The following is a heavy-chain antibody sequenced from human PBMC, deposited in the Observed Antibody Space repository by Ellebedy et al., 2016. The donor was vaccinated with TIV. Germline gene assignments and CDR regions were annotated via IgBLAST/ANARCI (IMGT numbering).Heavy chain of an antibody. D-gene: IGHD3-22*01. CDR1: GYTFTNYY. CDR3: ARARSYYESSGYPVDVFDI. CDR2: INPNSGGT. Sequence: AASVKVSCKASGYTFTNYYIHWVRQAPGQGLEWMGWINPNSGGTFHAQKFQGRVTLTRDTSISTAYMELSSLSTVDTAVYFCARARSYYESSGYPVDVFDIWGQGTMVTVSS. J-gene: IGHJ3*02. V-gene: IGHV1-2*02.